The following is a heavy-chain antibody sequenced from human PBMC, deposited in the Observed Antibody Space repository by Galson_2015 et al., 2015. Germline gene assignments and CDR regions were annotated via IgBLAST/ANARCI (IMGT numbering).Heavy chain of an antibody. CDR3: AKDPNGDYVGAFDT. D-gene: IGHD4-17*01. CDR1: GFILSRYA. Sequence: SLRLSCAASGFILSRYAMTWVRQSSGKGLEWVSTITSSGDIIRYADSVKGRFTTSRDNSRNTLFLQMSSLRVEDMAIYYCAKDPNGDYVGAFDTWGHGTLVTVSS. CDR2: ITSSGDII. J-gene: IGHJ3*02. V-gene: IGHV3-23*01.